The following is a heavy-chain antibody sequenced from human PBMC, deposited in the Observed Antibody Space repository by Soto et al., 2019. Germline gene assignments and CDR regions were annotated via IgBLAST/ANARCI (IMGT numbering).Heavy chain of an antibody. D-gene: IGHD3-16*01. CDR3: AKPGMATLRGGLGEWYYFDD. V-gene: IGHV3-30*18. CDR1: GFTFTNYG. CDR2: ISSDGNRK. Sequence: QVHVVDSGGGVVQPGRSLRLSCAASGFTFTNYGMHWVRQAPGKGLEWVAIISSDGNRKYYADSVRGRFTISRDDSKKTLDVQMNSLRAEDTAVYYCAKPGMATLRGGLGEWYYFDDWGQGNLVTVSA. J-gene: IGHJ4*02.